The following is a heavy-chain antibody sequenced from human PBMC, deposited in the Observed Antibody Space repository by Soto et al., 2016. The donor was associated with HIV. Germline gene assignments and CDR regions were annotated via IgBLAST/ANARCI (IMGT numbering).Heavy chain of an antibody. CDR3: ARDRRNIVIAFGYGMDV. Sequence: QVQLVESGGGVVKPGGSLRLFCTASGFTFSDYYINWIRQAPGKGLEWVSYISSSGGYTKYADSVKGRFTISRDNAKNSLYLQMNNLRVEDTATYYCARDRRNIVIAFGYGMDVWGQGTTVTVS. D-gene: IGHD2-2*01. V-gene: IGHV3-11*05. CDR2: ISSSGGYT. J-gene: IGHJ6*02. CDR1: GFTFSDYY.